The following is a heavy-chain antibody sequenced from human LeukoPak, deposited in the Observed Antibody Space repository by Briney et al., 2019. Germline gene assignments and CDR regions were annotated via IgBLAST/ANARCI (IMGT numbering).Heavy chain of an antibody. CDR1: GYTFTGYY. Sequence: ASVKVSCKASGYTFTGYYMHWVRQAPGQGLEWMGWINPNSGGTNYAQKFQGRVAMTRDTSISTAYMELSRLRSDDTAVYYCARGTLLSLRDDDYWGQGTLVTVSS. CDR3: ARGTLLSLRDDDY. CDR2: INPNSGGT. J-gene: IGHJ4*02. D-gene: IGHD5/OR15-5a*01. V-gene: IGHV1-2*02.